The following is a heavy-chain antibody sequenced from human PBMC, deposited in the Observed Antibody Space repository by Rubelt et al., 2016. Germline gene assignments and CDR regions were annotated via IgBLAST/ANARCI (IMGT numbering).Heavy chain of an antibody. CDR1: GGSIYDNY. D-gene: IGHD3-10*01. J-gene: IGHJ6*02. CDR3: ATHMVRGEYGYYYYGMDV. CDR2: IYYGGST. V-gene: IGHV4-59*08. Sequence: QVQLQESGPGLVKPSETLSLTCTVSGGSIYDNYWTWIRQPPGKGLEWIGYIYYGGSTNYNPSLTSRAALSVDTSKSQFSPQLTSGTAADTAVYYWATHMVRGEYGYYYYGMDVWGQGTTVTVSS.